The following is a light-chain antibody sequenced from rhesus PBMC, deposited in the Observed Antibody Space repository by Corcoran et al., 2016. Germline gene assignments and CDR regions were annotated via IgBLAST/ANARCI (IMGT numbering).Light chain of an antibody. CDR3: WLYYSGAHV. CDR1: TGAVTSGHY. V-gene: IGLV7-80*01. Sequence: QAVVTQEPSLTVSPGGTVTLTCASSTGAVTSGHYPHWFQQKPGQAPKTLIYDTSNKLSWTPARFSGSLHGGKAALTLSGAQPEDEAEDYCWLYYSGAHVFGSGTKLTVL. J-gene: IGLJ6*01. CDR2: DTS.